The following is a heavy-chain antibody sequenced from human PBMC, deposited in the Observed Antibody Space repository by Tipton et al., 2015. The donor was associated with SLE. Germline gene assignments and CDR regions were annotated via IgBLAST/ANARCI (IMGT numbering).Heavy chain of an antibody. J-gene: IGHJ4*02. Sequence: TLSLTCTVSGGSISSHYWSWIRQPPGKGLEWIGYIYYSGSTNYNPSLKSRVTISVDTSKNQFSLKLSSVTAADTAVYYCASGMYYDDSSGYCPFDYWGQGTLVTVSS. CDR1: GGSISSHY. D-gene: IGHD3-22*01. CDR3: ASGMYYDDSSGYCPFDY. V-gene: IGHV4-59*11. CDR2: IYYSGST.